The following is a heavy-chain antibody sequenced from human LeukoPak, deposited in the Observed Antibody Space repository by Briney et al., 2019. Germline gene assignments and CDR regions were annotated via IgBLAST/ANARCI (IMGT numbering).Heavy chain of an antibody. V-gene: IGHV3-30*02. D-gene: IGHD1-26*01. J-gene: IGHJ3*02. Sequence: PGGSLRLSCAASGFIFSSYGMHWVRQAPDKGLEWVAFIRYDGSDKYYADSMKGRFTISRDNSKNTLYLQMNSLRAEDTAVYYCARGGSYLSAFDIWGQGTMVTVSS. CDR3: ARGGSYLSAFDI. CDR1: GFIFSSYG. CDR2: IRYDGSDK.